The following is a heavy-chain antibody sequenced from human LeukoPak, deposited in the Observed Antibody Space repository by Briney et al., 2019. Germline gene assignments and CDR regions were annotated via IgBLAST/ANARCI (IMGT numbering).Heavy chain of an antibody. CDR3: ARGHMIRGVITNFDY. V-gene: IGHV4-59*01. D-gene: IGHD3-10*01. CDR1: GGSISSYY. CDR2: IYYSGST. J-gene: IGHJ4*02. Sequence: SETLSLTCTVSGGSISSYYWSWIRQPPGKGLEWIGYIYYSGSTNYNPSLKSRVTISVDTSKSQFSLKLSSVTAADTAVYYCARGHMIRGVITNFDYWGQGTLVTVSS.